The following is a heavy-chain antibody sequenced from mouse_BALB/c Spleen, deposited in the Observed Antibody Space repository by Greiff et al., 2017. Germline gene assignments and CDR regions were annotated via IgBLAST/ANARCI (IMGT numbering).Heavy chain of an antibody. CDR1: GFNIKDTY. V-gene: IGHV14-3*02. CDR3: ASSRYEYFDY. Sequence: VQLQQSGAELVKPGASVKLSCTASGFNIKDTYMHWVKQRPEQGLEWIGRIDPANGNTKYDPKFQGKATITADTSSNTAYLQLSSLTSEDTAVYYCASSRYEYFDYWGQGTTLTVSA. D-gene: IGHD2-14*01. CDR2: IDPANGNT. J-gene: IGHJ2*01.